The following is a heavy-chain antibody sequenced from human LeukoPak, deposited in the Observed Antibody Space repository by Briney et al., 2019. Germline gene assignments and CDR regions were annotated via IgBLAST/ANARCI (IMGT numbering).Heavy chain of an antibody. D-gene: IGHD2-15*01. Sequence: PSETLSLTCTVSGGSISSGSYYWSWIRQPAGKGLEWIGRIYTSGSTNYNPSLKSRVTMSVDTSKNQFSLKLSSVTAADTAVYYCARGRRGHNIVAGTKGTYYYYMDVWGKGTTVTVSS. CDR1: GGSISSGSYY. V-gene: IGHV4-61*02. CDR3: ARGRRGHNIVAGTKGTYYYYMDV. CDR2: IYTSGST. J-gene: IGHJ6*03.